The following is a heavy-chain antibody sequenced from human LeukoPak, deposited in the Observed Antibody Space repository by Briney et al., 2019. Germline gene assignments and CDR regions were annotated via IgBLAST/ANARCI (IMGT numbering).Heavy chain of an antibody. Sequence: GGSLRLSCAASGFTFNNYPMSWVRQAPRKGLERVSAISDNGGDTKYADSVKGRFTISRDNSKKTLYLQMNSVRVEDTAIYYCGRDWKLDYWGQGTLVTVSS. V-gene: IGHV3-23*01. J-gene: IGHJ4*02. D-gene: IGHD1-1*01. CDR2: ISDNGGDT. CDR3: GRDWKLDY. CDR1: GFTFNNYP.